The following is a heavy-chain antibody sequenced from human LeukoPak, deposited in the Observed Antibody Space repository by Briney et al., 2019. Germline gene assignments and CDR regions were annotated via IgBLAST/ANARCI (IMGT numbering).Heavy chain of an antibody. Sequence: SETLSLTCAVYGGSFSGYYWSWIRQPPGKGLEWIGEINHSGSTNYNPSLKSRVTISVDTSKNQFSLKLSSVTAADTAVYYCARGTVGGYDWFGGPFDHWGQGTLVTVSS. CDR1: GGSFSGYY. D-gene: IGHD5-12*01. J-gene: IGHJ4*02. CDR3: ARGTVGGYDWFGGPFDH. CDR2: INHSGST. V-gene: IGHV4-34*01.